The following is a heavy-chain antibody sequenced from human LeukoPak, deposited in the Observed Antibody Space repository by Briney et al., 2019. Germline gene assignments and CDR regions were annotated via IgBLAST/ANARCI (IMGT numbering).Heavy chain of an antibody. Sequence: SGTLSLTCAVSGGSISSSNWWSWVRQPPGKGLEWIGEIYHSGSTNYNPSLKSRVTISVDKSKNQFSLKLSSVTAADTAVYYCAKDVNGYTYRRYYYLDVWGRGTTVTISS. CDR2: IYHSGST. V-gene: IGHV4-4*02. J-gene: IGHJ6*03. CDR3: AKDVNGYTYRRYYYLDV. CDR1: GGSISSSNW. D-gene: IGHD5-18*01.